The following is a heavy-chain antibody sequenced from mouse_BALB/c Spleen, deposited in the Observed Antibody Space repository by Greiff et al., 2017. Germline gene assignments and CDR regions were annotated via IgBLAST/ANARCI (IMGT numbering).Heavy chain of an antibody. Sequence: EVKLQQSGPELVKPGASVKMSCKASGYTFTSYVMHWVKQKPGQGLEWIGYINPYNDGTKYNEKFKGKATLTSDKSSSTAYLQLSSLTSEDTAVYYCVLLRPWYFDVWGAGTTVTVSS. CDR3: VLLRPWYFDV. CDR1: GYTFTSYV. J-gene: IGHJ1*01. D-gene: IGHD1-2*01. V-gene: IGHV1-14*01. CDR2: INPYNDGT.